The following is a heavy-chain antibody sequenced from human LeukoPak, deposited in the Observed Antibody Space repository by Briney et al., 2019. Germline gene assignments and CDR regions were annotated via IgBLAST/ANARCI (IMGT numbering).Heavy chain of an antibody. CDR3: ARHLLRYFDWSIFDY. D-gene: IGHD3-9*01. CDR1: GGSISSYY. J-gene: IGHJ4*02. Sequence: PSETLSLTCTVSGGSISSYYWSWIRQPPGKGLEWIGYIYYSGSTNYNPSPKSRVTISVDTSKNQFSLKLSSVTAADTAVYYCARHLLRYFDWSIFDYWGQGTLVTVSS. CDR2: IYYSGST. V-gene: IGHV4-59*08.